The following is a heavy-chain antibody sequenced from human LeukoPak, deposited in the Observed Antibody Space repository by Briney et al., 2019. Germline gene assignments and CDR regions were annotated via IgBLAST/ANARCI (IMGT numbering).Heavy chain of an antibody. Sequence: NASETLSLTCTVSGGSISDSTYFWAWLRQPPGKGLEWIGTIYYDGSAYYNPSLKSPFTISVDTSKNQFSLRLSSVTAADTALYYCARQGASALRNFDPWGQGTLVTVSS. CDR1: GGSISDSTYF. CDR3: ARQGASALRNFDP. J-gene: IGHJ5*02. V-gene: IGHV4-39*01. D-gene: IGHD3-16*01. CDR2: IYYDGSA.